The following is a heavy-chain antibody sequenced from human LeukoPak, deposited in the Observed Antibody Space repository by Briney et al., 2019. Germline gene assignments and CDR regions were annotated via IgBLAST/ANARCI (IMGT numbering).Heavy chain of an antibody. D-gene: IGHD1-26*01. J-gene: IGHJ4*02. CDR2: ISAYNGYT. Sequence: ASVKVSCKASGYTFTNFPIGWVRQAPGQGLEWMGWISAYNGYTKYARSLQGRVNMTTDTSTSTAYMQLRSLRSDDTAMYYCARVGGNYEGLIDYWGQGTLVPGSS. V-gene: IGHV1-18*01. CDR1: GYTFTNFP. CDR3: ARVGGNYEGLIDY.